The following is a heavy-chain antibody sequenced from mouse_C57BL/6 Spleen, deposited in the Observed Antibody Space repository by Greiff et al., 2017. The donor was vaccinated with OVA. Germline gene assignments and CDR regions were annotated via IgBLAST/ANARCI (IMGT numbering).Heavy chain of an antibody. Sequence: QVQLQQPGAELVRPGTSVKLSCKASGYTFTSYWMHWVKQRPGQGLEWIGVIDPSDSYTNYNQKFKGKATLTVDTSSSTAYMQLSSLTSEDSAVYYCAARGGIYYGNSYWGQGTSVTVSS. CDR2: IDPSDSYT. J-gene: IGHJ4*01. CDR3: AARGGIYYGNSY. D-gene: IGHD2-1*01. CDR1: GYTFTSYW. V-gene: IGHV1-59*01.